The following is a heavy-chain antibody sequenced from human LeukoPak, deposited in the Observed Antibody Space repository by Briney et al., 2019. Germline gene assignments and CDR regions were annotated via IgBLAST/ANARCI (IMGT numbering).Heavy chain of an antibody. CDR1: GFAFSSYS. V-gene: IGHV3-21*01. CDR2: ICSGSSFK. D-gene: IGHD3-22*01. CDR3: ARDRGRHYDSSGYRDY. Sequence: PGGSLRLSCAASGFAFSSYSMNWVRQAPGKGLEWVSSICSGSSFKYYADSVKGRFTISRDNAKNSLYLQMSSLRAEDTAVYYCARDRGRHYDSSGYRDYWGQGTLVTVSS. J-gene: IGHJ4*02.